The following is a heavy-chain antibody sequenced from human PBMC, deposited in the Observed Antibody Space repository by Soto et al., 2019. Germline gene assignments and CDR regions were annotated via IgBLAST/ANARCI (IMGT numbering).Heavy chain of an antibody. Sequence: GGSLRLSCAASGFTFSSYAMSWVRQAPGKGLEWVSAISGSGGSTYYADSVKGRFTISRDNSKNTLYLQMNSLRAEDTAVYYCAKAFGVVPNYYYMDVWGKGTTVTVSS. CDR2: ISGSGGST. D-gene: IGHD3-3*01. CDR1: GFTFSSYA. CDR3: AKAFGVVPNYYYMDV. V-gene: IGHV3-23*01. J-gene: IGHJ6*03.